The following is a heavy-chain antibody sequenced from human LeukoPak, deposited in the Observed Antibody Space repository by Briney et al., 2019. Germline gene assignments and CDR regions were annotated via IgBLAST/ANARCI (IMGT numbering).Heavy chain of an antibody. CDR2: IKSKTDGGTI. J-gene: IGHJ4*02. V-gene: IGHV3-15*01. D-gene: IGHD5-18*01. CDR1: GFTFSSAW. CDR3: TRHADLVDTAMGGMTD. Sequence: GGSLRLSCAASGFTFSSAWMSWVRQAPGKGLEWVGRIKSKTDGGTIDYAAPVKGRFTISRDDSKKTLYLLMNSLKTEDTAVYYCTRHADLVDTAMGGMTDWGQGTLVTVSS.